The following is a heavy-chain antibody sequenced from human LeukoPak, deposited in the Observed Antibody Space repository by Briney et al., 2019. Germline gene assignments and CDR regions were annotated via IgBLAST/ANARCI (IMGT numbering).Heavy chain of an antibody. D-gene: IGHD3-10*01. CDR2: MNPNSGNT. CDR1: GYTFTSYD. CDR3: ARANDYYGSGSLTESYYYYMDV. J-gene: IGHJ6*03. V-gene: IGHV1-8*01. Sequence: ASVKVSCKASGYTFTSYDMNWVRQATGQGLEWMGWMNPNSGNTGSAQKFQGRVTMTRNTSISTAYMELSSLRSEDTAVYYCARANDYYGSGSLTESYYYYMDVWGKGTTVTVSS.